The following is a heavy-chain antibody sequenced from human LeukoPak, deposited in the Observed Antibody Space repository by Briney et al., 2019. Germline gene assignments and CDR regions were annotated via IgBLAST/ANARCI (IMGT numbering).Heavy chain of an antibody. V-gene: IGHV3-23*01. Sequence: GGSLRLSCAASGFIFSNYAMTWVRQGPGKGLEWVSTISGGDDTTTYGDSVKGRFTISRDNSKNTLYLQMNSLRAEDTAVYYCARERAWAVDYWGQGTLVTVSS. CDR3: ARERAWAVDY. CDR2: ISGGDDTT. CDR1: GFIFSNYA. D-gene: IGHD6-19*01. J-gene: IGHJ4*02.